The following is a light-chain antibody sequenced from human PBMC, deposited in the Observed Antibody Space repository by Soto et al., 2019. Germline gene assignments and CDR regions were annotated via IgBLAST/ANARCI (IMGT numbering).Light chain of an antibody. CDR1: QTVNSK. CDR2: GAS. CDR3: QQYSNWPLT. V-gene: IGKV3-15*01. J-gene: IGKJ1*01. Sequence: EIVMTQSPATVSVSQGERASLSCRASQTVNSKMAWYQQKPGQGPRLLIYGASNRATGIPARFSGSGSGTEFTLTISSLQLEDLAVYWCQQYSNWPLTFGQGTTVEI.